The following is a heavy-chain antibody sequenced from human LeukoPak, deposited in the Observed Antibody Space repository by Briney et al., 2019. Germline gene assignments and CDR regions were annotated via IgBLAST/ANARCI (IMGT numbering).Heavy chain of an antibody. V-gene: IGHV4-38-2*01. D-gene: IGHD3-3*01. CDR2: IDHIGST. CDR3: ARVAPSGVVLRGNYYYFYYMDV. Sequence: PSETLSLTCAVSGYSISSDYYWGWIRQPPGKGLEWIGSIDHIGSTYYNPSLSRRVTISVYTAKNHISLKMSSVPAADTAVYYCARVAPSGVVLRGNYYYFYYMDVWGKGTTVSVSS. CDR1: GYSISSDYY. J-gene: IGHJ6*03.